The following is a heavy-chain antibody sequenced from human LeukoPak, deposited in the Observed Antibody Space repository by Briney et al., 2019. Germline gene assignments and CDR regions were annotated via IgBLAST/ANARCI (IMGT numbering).Heavy chain of an antibody. CDR2: IKQDGSEK. J-gene: IGHJ6*02. Sequence: GGSRRLSCAASGFTLSSYWMSWVRQAPGKGLEWVANIKQDGSEKYYVDSVKGRFTISRDNAKNSLYLQMNSLRAEDTAVYYCARASGSSPTSDYYYYYGMDVWGQGTTVTVSS. CDR3: ARASGSSPTSDYYYYYGMDV. V-gene: IGHV3-7*01. D-gene: IGHD6-13*01. CDR1: GFTLSSYW.